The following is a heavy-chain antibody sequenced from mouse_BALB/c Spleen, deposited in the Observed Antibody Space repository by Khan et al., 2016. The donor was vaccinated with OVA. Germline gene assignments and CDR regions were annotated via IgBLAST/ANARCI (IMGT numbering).Heavy chain of an antibody. CDR1: GFTFSTYA. V-gene: IGHV5-6-5*01. D-gene: IGHD2-14*01. Sequence: DVMLVESGGDSVKPGGSLKLSCAVSGFTFSTYAMSWVRQTPEKRLEWVASLSSGGSTYYPDSVKGRFTISRDNARNIVYLQMTSLRSEDMDMYYCAREAYRYDEYYFDYWGQGTTLTVSS. J-gene: IGHJ2*01. CDR3: AREAYRYDEYYFDY. CDR2: LSSGGST.